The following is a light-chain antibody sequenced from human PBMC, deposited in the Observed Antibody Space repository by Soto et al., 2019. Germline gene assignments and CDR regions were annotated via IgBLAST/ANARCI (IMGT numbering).Light chain of an antibody. CDR3: QQYYSTPRT. CDR2: WAS. V-gene: IGKV4-1*01. CDR1: QSVLSTSNSKNS. J-gene: IGKJ1*01. Sequence: DIVMTQSPDSLAVSLGGRATINCKSSQSVLSTSNSKNSLAWYQQKPGQPPKLLIYWASTRESGVPDRFSGSGSGTEFTLTISSLQAEDVAVYYCQQYYSTPRTFGQGTKVEIK.